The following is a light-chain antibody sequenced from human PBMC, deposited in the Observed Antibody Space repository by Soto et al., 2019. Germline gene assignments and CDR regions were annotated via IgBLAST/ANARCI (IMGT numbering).Light chain of an antibody. J-gene: IGKJ1*01. CDR1: QSVSSSY. Sequence: EIVLTQSPGTLSLSPGERATLSCRASQSVSSSYLAWYQQKPGQAPRLLIYGASSRATGIPDRFSGSGSGTDFTLTISSLEPEDGAVYYCQQYGSTPQTFGQGTKVEIK. CDR2: GAS. CDR3: QQYGSTPQT. V-gene: IGKV3-20*01.